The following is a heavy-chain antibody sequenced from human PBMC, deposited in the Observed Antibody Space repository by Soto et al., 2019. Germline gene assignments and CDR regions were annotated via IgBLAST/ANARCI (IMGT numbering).Heavy chain of an antibody. D-gene: IGHD4-17*01. CDR3: ARDRGGRTVTNAFDI. CDR2: ISGTGGFT. Sequence: EVQLLESGGGLVQPGGSLRLSCAASGFTFSSYAMSWVRQAPGKGLEWVSAISGTGGFTYYADSVKGRFTISRDNSKNTLYLQVNSLRAEDTAVYYCARDRGGRTVTNAFDIWGQGTMVTVSS. CDR1: GFTFSSYA. V-gene: IGHV3-23*01. J-gene: IGHJ3*02.